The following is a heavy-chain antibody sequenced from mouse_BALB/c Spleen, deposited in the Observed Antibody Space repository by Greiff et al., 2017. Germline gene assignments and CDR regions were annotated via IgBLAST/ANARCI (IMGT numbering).Heavy chain of an antibody. CDR2: IYPGDGDT. CDR1: GYAFSSYW. J-gene: IGHJ3*01. Sequence: VQLQQSGAELVRPGSSVKISCKASGYAFSSYWMNWVKQRPGQGLEWIGQIYPGDGDTNYNGKFKGKATLTADKSSSTAYMQLSSLTSEDSAVYFCARKLGGGFADWGQGTLVTVSA. V-gene: IGHV1-80*01. CDR3: ARKLGGGFAD.